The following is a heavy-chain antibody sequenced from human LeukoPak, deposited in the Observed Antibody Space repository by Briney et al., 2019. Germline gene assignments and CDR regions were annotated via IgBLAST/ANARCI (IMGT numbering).Heavy chain of an antibody. CDR3: ARSADYYGSGSYAFDI. D-gene: IGHD3-10*01. J-gene: IGHJ3*02. Sequence: PGGSLRLSCLASGFTFSHFWMSWVRQAPGKGLEWVSSISSSSSYIYYADSVKGRFTISRDNAKNSLYLQMNSLRAEDTAVYYCARSADYYGSGSYAFDIWGQGTMVTVSS. CDR1: GFTFSHFW. CDR2: ISSSSSYI. V-gene: IGHV3-21*01.